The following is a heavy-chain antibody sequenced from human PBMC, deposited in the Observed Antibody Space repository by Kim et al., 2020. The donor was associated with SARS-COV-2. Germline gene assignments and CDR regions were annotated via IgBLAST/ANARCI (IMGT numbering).Heavy chain of an antibody. J-gene: IGHJ6*02. CDR2: ISYDGSNK. CDR3: ARELVVVAATPMDV. V-gene: IGHV3-30*04. Sequence: GGSLRLSCAASGFTFSSYAMHWVRQAPGKGLEWVAVISYDGSNKYYADSVKGRFTISRDNSKNTLYLQMNSLRAEDTGVYYCARELVVVAATPMDVWGQGTTVTVSS. D-gene: IGHD2-15*01. CDR1: GFTFSSYA.